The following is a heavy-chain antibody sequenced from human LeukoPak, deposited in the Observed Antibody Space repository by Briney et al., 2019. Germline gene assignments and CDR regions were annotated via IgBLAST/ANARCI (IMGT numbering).Heavy chain of an antibody. CDR2: INPNSGGT. CDR1: GYTFTDYY. CDR3: ARARPVTLFDY. V-gene: IGHV1-2*06. J-gene: IGHJ4*02. D-gene: IGHD4-17*01. Sequence: ASVKVSCKASGYTFTDYYIHWVRQAPGQGLEWMGRINPNSGGTNYVQKFQGRVTMTRDTSISTAYMALSRLRSDDTAVYYCARARPVTLFDYWGQGTLVTVSS.